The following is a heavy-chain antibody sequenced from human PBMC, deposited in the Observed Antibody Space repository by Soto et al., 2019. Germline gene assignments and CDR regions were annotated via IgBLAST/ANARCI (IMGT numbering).Heavy chain of an antibody. CDR3: ARAKYPYFDY. CDR1: GGSISSYY. V-gene: IGHV4-59*01. CDR2: IYYSGST. J-gene: IGHJ4*02. Sequence: QVQLQESGPGLVKPSETLSLTCTVSGGSISSYYWSWIRQPPGKGLEWIGYIYYSGSTNYNPSLKSRVTISVDTSKNQFSLKLRSVTAADTAVYYCARAKYPYFDYWGQGTLVTVSS. D-gene: IGHD2-2*01.